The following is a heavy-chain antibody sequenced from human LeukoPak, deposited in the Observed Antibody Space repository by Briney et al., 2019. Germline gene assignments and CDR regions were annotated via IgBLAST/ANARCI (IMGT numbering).Heavy chain of an antibody. D-gene: IGHD6-19*01. CDR1: GYTFTSYW. J-gene: IGHJ5*01. V-gene: IGHV5-51*01. CDR3: ARGGSGWSFYS. CDR2: IYPSDSDT. Sequence: GESLKISCKASGYTFTSYWIGWVRQMPGKGPEWMGLIYPSDSDTRYGPSFQGQVTISADKSISTAYLQWSSLKASDTAMYYCARGGSGWSFYSWGQGTLVTVSS.